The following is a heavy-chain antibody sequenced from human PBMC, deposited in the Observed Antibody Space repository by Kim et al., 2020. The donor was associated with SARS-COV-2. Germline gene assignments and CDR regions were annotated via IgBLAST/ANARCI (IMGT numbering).Heavy chain of an antibody. V-gene: IGHV3-7*01. J-gene: IGHJ4*02. Sequence: GGSLRLSCAASGFTFSSYWMSWVRQAPGKGLEWVANIKQDGSEKYYVDSVKGRFTISRDNAKNSLYLQMNSLRAEDTAVYYCARYPGRLRWYYFDYWGQGTLVTVSS. CDR3: ARYPGRLRWYYFDY. CDR2: IKQDGSEK. CDR1: GFTFSSYW. D-gene: IGHD2-2*01.